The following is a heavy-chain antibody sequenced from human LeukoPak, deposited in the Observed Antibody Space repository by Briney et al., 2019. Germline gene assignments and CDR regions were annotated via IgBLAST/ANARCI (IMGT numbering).Heavy chain of an antibody. D-gene: IGHD5/OR15-5a*01. CDR3: ARARGIYEGYFDL. CDR1: VGTFSIYA. Sequence: SVKVSCKASVGTFSIYAISWVRQAPGQGLEWMGGIIPMFGTANYAQKFQGRVTITTDESTSTTYMELSSLKSEDTAVYYCARARGIYEGYFDLWGRGTLVTASS. V-gene: IGHV1-69*05. CDR2: IIPMFGTA. J-gene: IGHJ2*01.